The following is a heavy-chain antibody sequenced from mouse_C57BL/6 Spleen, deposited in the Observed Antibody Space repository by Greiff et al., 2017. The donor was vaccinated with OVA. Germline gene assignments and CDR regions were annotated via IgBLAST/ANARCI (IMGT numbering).Heavy chain of an antibody. CDR1: GYTFTSYW. CDR3: ARVTTVVAGFDY. CDR2: IDPSDSYT. V-gene: IGHV1-69*01. D-gene: IGHD1-1*01. Sequence: QVQLQQPGAELVMPGASVKLSCKASGYTFTSYWMHWVKQRPGQGLEWIGEIDPSDSYTNYNQKFKGKSTSTVDKSSSTAYMQLSSLTSEDSAVYYCARVTTVVAGFDYWGQGTTLTVSS. J-gene: IGHJ2*01.